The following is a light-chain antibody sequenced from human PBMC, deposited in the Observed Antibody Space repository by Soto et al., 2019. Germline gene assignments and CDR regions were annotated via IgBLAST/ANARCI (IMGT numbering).Light chain of an antibody. CDR3: QQHDNLPLT. J-gene: IGKJ4*01. CDR1: QSISSW. V-gene: IGKV1-33*01. CDR2: DAS. Sequence: DIQMTQSPSTLSASVGDRVTITCRASQSISSWLAWYQQKPGKAPKLLIYDASNLQTGVPSRFSGSTDGPNFTLTICSLQPEDIATYYCQQHDNLPLTSGGGTKVDIK.